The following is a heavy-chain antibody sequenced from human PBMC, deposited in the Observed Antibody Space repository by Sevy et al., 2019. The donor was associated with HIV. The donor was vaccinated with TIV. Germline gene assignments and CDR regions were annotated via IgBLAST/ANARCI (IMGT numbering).Heavy chain of an antibody. CDR2: INSDGYSI. CDR1: GFNFNNYW. J-gene: IGHJ6*02. Sequence: GGSLRLSCTASGFNFNNYWMHWVRQVPGKGLVWVSRINSDGYSINYADFVKGRFTISRDNAKNTLYVQMNSLGAEDTAEYFCARGSRGTMGVWGQGTTVTVSS. CDR3: ARGSRGTMGV. D-gene: IGHD1-1*01. V-gene: IGHV3-74*01.